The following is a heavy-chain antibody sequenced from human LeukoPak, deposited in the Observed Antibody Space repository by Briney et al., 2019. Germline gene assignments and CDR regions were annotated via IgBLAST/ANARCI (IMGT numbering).Heavy chain of an antibody. CDR3: ARDHSGYDYWFDY. Sequence: GGSLRLSCAASGFTFSNYAMHWVRQAPHKGLEWVAVISYDGSTKYYADSVKGRFTISRDNSKNTLSLHMASLTVVDTAMYYCARDHSGYDYWFDYWGQGTLVTVSS. V-gene: IGHV3-30-3*01. CDR2: ISYDGSTK. D-gene: IGHD5-12*01. CDR1: GFTFSNYA. J-gene: IGHJ4*02.